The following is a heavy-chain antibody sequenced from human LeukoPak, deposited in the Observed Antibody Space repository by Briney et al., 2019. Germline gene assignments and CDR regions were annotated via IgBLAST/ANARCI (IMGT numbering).Heavy chain of an antibody. CDR3: AKGSSSGYAYYFDF. D-gene: IGHD3-22*01. Sequence: GGSLRLSCAASGFTFSSYAVSWVRQAPGKGLECASTISGRGASTYYADSVKGRFTISRDNSKNTLYLEMNSLRAEDSAVYYCAKGSSSGYAYYFDFWGQGTLVTVSS. CDR1: GFTFSSYA. V-gene: IGHV3-23*01. J-gene: IGHJ4*02. CDR2: ISGRGAST.